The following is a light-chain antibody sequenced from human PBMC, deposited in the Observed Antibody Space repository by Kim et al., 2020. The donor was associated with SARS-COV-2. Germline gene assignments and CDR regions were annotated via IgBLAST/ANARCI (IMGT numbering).Light chain of an antibody. V-gene: IGKV4-1*01. CDR2: WAS. Sequence: TATINCKSSQSVLYSSNNKNYLAWYQQKPGQPPKLLIYWASTRESGVPDRFSGSGSGTDFTLTISSLQAEDVAVYYCQQYYSTPWTFGQGTKVDIK. J-gene: IGKJ1*01. CDR1: QSVLYSSNNKNY. CDR3: QQYYSTPWT.